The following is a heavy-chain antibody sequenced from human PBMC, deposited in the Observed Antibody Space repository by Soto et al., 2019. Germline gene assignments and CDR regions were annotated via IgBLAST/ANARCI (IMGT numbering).Heavy chain of an antibody. CDR1: GFTFSSYA. D-gene: IGHD4-4*01. CDR3: AKDPFWTVTTLNWFDP. CDR2: ISGSGGST. V-gene: IGHV3-23*01. J-gene: IGHJ5*02. Sequence: GGSLRLSCAASGFTFSSYAMSWVRQAPGKGLEWVSAISGSGGSTYYADSVKGRFTISRDNSKNTLYLQMNSLRAEDTAVYYCAKDPFWTVTTLNWFDPWGQGTLVTVSS.